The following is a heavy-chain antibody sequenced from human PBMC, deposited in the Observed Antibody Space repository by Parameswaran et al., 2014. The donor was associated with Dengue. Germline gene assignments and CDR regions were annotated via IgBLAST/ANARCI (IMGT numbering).Heavy chain of an antibody. CDR2: IFSNDEK. Sequence: VRQAPGKALEWLAHIFSNDEKSYSTSLKSRLTISKDTSKSQVVLTMTNMDPVDTATYYCARIGGTRWLHFDYWGQGTLVTVSS. V-gene: IGHV2-26*01. CDR3: ARIGGTRWLHFDY. J-gene: IGHJ4*02. D-gene: IGHD5-24*01.